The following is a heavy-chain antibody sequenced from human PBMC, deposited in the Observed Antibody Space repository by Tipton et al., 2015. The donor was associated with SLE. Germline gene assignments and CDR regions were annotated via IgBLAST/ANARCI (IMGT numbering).Heavy chain of an antibody. CDR3: ARGGGVVIISIAYWYFDL. CDR2: IGAYYGRT. Sequence: QSGAEVKKPGASVKVSCKASGYTFSSYGISWVRQAPGQGLEWMGWIGAYYGRTNYAQKFQGRVTMTTDTSTSTAYMELRSLRSDDTAVYYCARGGGVVIISIAYWYFDLWGRGTLVTVSS. V-gene: IGHV1-18*01. CDR1: GYTFSSYG. D-gene: IGHD2-21*01. J-gene: IGHJ2*01.